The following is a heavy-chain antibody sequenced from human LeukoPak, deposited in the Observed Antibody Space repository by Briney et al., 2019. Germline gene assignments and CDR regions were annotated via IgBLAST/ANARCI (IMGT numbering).Heavy chain of an antibody. CDR1: GFSFSSYG. V-gene: IGHV3-33*01. CDR3: ARVGARGYGSGSYFNYYYYGMDG. Sequence: GGSLRLSCAAPGFSFSSYGMHWVRQAPGKGLGWVAVIWYDGSNKYYADSVKGRFTISRDNSKNTLYLQMNSLRAEDTAVYYCARVGARGYGSGSYFNYYYYGMDGWGKGTTVTVSS. J-gene: IGHJ6*04. CDR2: IWYDGSNK. D-gene: IGHD3-10*01.